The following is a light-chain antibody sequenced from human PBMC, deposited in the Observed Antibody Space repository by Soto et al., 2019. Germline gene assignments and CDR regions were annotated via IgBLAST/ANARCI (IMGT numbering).Light chain of an antibody. CDR3: QQYGSSPWA. CDR1: QSVSSN. CDR2: GAS. Sequence: EIVLTQSPATLSVSPGERATLSFRAGQSVSSNLAWYQQKPGQAPRLLIYGASTRATGIPARFSGSGSGTDFTLTISRLEPEDVAVYYCQQYGSSPWAFGQGTKVDIK. J-gene: IGKJ1*01. V-gene: IGKV3-20*01.